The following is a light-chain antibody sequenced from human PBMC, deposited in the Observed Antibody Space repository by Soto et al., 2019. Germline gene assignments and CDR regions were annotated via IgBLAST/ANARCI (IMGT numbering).Light chain of an antibody. CDR2: EVS. J-gene: IGLJ2*01. CDR3: SSYTSSSTLV. CDR1: SRDVGGYNY. V-gene: IGLV2-14*01. Sequence: QSALTQPASVSGSPGQSLPISCTGTSRDVGGYNYVSGYQQHPGKAPKLMIYEVSNRPSGVSNRFSGSKSGNTASLTISGLQAEDEADYYCSSYTSSSTLVFGGGTKLTVL.